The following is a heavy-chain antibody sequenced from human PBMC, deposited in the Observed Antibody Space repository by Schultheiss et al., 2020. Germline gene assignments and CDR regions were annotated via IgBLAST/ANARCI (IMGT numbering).Heavy chain of an antibody. CDR1: GGSISSYY. CDR2: INHSGST. CDR3: ARPVSSTHPDY. V-gene: IGHV4-34*01. J-gene: IGHJ4*02. Sequence: SETLSLTCTVSGGSISSYYWSWIRQPPGKGLEWIGEINHSGSTNYNPSLKSRVTISVDTSKNQFSLKLSSVTAADTAVYYCARPVSSTHPDYWGQGTLVTVSS. D-gene: IGHD6-13*01.